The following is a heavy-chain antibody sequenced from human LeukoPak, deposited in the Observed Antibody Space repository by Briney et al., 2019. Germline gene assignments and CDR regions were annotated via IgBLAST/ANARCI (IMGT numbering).Heavy chain of an antibody. D-gene: IGHD6-19*01. Sequence: ASVKVSCKASGYTLTGYYMHWVRQAPGQGLEWMGWINPNSGGTNYAQKFQGRVTMTRDTSISTVYMELSRLRSDDTAVYYCASVGVEAVAYLGFDYWGQGTLVTVSS. CDR2: INPNSGGT. CDR3: ASVGVEAVAYLGFDY. J-gene: IGHJ4*02. CDR1: GYTLTGYY. V-gene: IGHV1-2*02.